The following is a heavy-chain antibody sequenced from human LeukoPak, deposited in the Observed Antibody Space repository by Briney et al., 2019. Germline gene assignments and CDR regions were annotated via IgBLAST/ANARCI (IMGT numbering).Heavy chain of an antibody. CDR2: VFHTGTA. CDR1: GASISRTTYY. Sequence: SETLSLTCSVSGASISRTTYYWGWIRQPPGKGLEWIGSVFHTGTAYYNPSLRSRVTLSVDTSKNQFSLKMSSVTAADTAIYYCTKNDVGDYGTWGQGTLVAVSS. D-gene: IGHD4-17*01. J-gene: IGHJ5*02. CDR3: TKNDVGDYGT. V-gene: IGHV4-39*01.